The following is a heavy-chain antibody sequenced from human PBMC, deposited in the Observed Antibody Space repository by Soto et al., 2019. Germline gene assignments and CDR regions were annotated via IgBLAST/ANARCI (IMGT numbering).Heavy chain of an antibody. V-gene: IGHV4-34*01. CDR1: GGSFSGYY. CDR2: INHSGST. D-gene: IGHD2-15*01. J-gene: IGHJ4*02. Sequence: SETLSLTCAVYGGSFSGYYWSWIRQPPGKGLEWIGEINHSGSTNYSPSLKSRVTISVDTSKNQFSLKLSSVTAADTAVYYCARERLGYCSGGSCRRFDYWGQGTLVT. CDR3: ARERLGYCSGGSCRRFDY.